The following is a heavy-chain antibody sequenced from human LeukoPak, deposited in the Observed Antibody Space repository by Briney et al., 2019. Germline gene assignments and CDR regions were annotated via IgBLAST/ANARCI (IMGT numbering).Heavy chain of an antibody. J-gene: IGHJ6*02. CDR1: GFTLSGYD. V-gene: IGHV3-13*01. CDR3: VRAKRETSTRPWTSGMDV. Sequence: GGSLRLSCAASGFTLSGYDIHWVRQAVGKGLDWVSGIGSAGDKYHAGSERGRFTISRENAENFVYLQMNGLRAEDTAIYYCVRAKRETSTRPWTSGMDVWGQGTTVTVSS. CDR2: IGSAGDK. D-gene: IGHD6-6*01.